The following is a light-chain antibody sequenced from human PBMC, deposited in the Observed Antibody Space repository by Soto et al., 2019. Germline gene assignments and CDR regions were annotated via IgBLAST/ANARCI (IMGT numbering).Light chain of an antibody. CDR3: ASWDDSLSGWL. Sequence: QSVKTQPPSASGTPGQRVTISCSGGSSNIGNNYVYWYQQFPGTAPKLLIYRNNQRPSGVPDRFSGSKSGTSASLAISGLRSEDEADYYCASWDDSLSGWLFGGGTKVTVL. CDR1: SSNIGNNY. J-gene: IGLJ3*02. V-gene: IGLV1-47*01. CDR2: RNN.